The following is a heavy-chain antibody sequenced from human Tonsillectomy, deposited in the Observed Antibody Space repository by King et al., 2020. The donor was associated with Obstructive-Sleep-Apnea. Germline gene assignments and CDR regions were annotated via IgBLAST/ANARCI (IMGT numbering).Heavy chain of an antibody. V-gene: IGHV4-61*03. CDR3: ASDRRVTPRWFDP. J-gene: IGHJ5*02. CDR2: IDSIGST. Sequence: QLQESGPGLVKPSETLSLKCSVSGDSVNSGNYYWTWIRQPPGKGLEWIGYIDSIGSTNYNPSLKSRVTISVDTSKNNFSLKLTSVTAANTALYYCASDRRVTPRWFDPWGQGILVTVSS. CDR1: GDSVNSGNYY. D-gene: IGHD5/OR15-5a*01.